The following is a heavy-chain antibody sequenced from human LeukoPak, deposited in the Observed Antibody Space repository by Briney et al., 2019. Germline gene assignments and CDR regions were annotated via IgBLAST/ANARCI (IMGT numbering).Heavy chain of an antibody. J-gene: IGHJ4*02. CDR1: GGTFSSYA. CDR2: IIPIFGTA. V-gene: IGHV1-69*01. CDR3: ARGELELEPNFDY. D-gene: IGHD1-7*01. Sequence: GSSVKVSCKASGGTFSSYAISWVRQAPGQGLEWMGGIIPIFGTANYAQKFQGRVTITADESTSTAYMELRSLRSDDTAVYYCARGELELEPNFDYWGQGTLVTVSS.